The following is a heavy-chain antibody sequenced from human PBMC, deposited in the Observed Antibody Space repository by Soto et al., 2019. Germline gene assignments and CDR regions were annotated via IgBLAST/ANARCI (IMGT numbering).Heavy chain of an antibody. CDR2: IYPDDSDT. V-gene: IGHV5-51*01. Sequence: PGESLKISCKTSGYRFSRYWIGWVRQMPGKGLEWMGVIYPDDSDTRYSPSFLGQVTISADESSNTATLQWSSMRASDSAMYYCASRAVYCKGFTCSGSWGKVTPLTVSS. CDR1: GYRFSRYW. D-gene: IGHD2-15*01. CDR3: ASRAVYCKGFTCSGS. J-gene: IGHJ5*02.